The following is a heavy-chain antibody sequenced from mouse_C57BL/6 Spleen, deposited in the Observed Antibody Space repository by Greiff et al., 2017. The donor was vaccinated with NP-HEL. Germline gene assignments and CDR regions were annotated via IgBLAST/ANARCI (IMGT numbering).Heavy chain of an antibody. V-gene: IGHV1-69*01. Sequence: QVQLQQPGAELVMPGASVKLSCKASGYTFTSYWMHWVKQRPGQGLEWIGEIDPSDSYTNYNQKFKGKSTLTVDKSSSTAYMQLSSLTSEDSAVYYCARVENYYGSTQFAYWGQGTLVTVSA. D-gene: IGHD1-1*01. CDR3: ARVENYYGSTQFAY. CDR2: IDPSDSYT. CDR1: GYTFTSYW. J-gene: IGHJ3*01.